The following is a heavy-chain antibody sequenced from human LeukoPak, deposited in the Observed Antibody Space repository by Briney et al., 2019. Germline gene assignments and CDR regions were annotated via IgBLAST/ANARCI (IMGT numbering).Heavy chain of an antibody. CDR1: GFIFRNYA. V-gene: IGHV3-23*01. J-gene: IGHJ4*02. Sequence: GGSLRLSCAGSGFIFRNYAMSWVRQAPGMRLEWVSAISGSGVGTNYADSVEGRFTISRDNSKNTLYLQMNSLRAEDTAVYYCAKNGRDDHDKYFFDFWGQGTQVTVSS. CDR2: ISGSGVGT. CDR3: AKNGRDDHDKYFFDF. D-gene: IGHD3-9*01.